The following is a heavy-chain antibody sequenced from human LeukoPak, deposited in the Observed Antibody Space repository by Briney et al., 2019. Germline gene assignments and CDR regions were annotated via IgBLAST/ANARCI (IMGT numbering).Heavy chain of an antibody. D-gene: IGHD1-7*01. CDR2: IYYSGSS. J-gene: IGHJ4*02. Sequence: PSETLSLTCTVSGVSISSYYWSWIRQPPGKGLEWIGYIYYSGSSNYNPSLKSRVTISVDTSKNQFSLKLSSVTAADTAVYYCATTTGTTSYFDYWGQGTLVTVSS. CDR3: ATTTGTTSYFDY. CDR1: GVSISSYY. V-gene: IGHV4-59*01.